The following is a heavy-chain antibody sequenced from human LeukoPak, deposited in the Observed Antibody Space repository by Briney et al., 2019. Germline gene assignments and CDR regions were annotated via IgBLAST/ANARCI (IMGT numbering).Heavy chain of an antibody. J-gene: IGHJ4*02. CDR3: ARRPSATGADFDY. CDR2: IYPGDSDT. Sequence: KYGESLKISCKGSGYSFTSYWISWVRQMPGKGLEWMGIIYPGDSDTRYSPSFQGQVTISADKSISTAYLQWSSLKASDTAMYYCARRPSATGADFDYWGQGTLVTVSS. CDR1: GYSFTSYW. V-gene: IGHV5-51*01. D-gene: IGHD7-27*01.